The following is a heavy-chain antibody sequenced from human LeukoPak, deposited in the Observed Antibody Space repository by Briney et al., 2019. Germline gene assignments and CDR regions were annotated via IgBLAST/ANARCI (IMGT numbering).Heavy chain of an antibody. D-gene: IGHD2-15*01. CDR2: IYTSGST. CDR3: AMTKVVAATYDAFDI. CDR1: GDSISSGSYY. Sequence: PSETLSLTCTVSGDSISSGSYYWSWIRQPAGKGLEWIGRIYTSGSTNYNPSLKSRVTISIDTSKNRFSLKLSSVTAADTAVYYCAMTKVVAATYDAFDIWGQGTMVTVSS. J-gene: IGHJ3*02. V-gene: IGHV4-61*02.